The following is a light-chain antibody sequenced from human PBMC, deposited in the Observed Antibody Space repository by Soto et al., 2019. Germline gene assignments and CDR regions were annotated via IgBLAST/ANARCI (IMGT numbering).Light chain of an antibody. CDR3: QQFDSSRIYS. J-gene: IGKJ2*03. V-gene: IGKV3-20*01. CDR1: QSVTSTY. CDR2: GGS. Sequence: EILLTQSPGTLSLSPGETATLSCRASQSVTSTYLAWYQQRPGQSPTLIIYGGSTRATGFPDRFSGGGSGTDFTLTISRLEPEDSAVYYCHCQQFDSSRIYSFGQGTKLEI.